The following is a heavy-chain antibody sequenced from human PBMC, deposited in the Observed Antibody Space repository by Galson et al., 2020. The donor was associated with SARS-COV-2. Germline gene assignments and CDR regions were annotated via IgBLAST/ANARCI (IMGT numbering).Heavy chain of an antibody. D-gene: IGHD3-3*01. CDR1: GGSFSGYY. Sequence: SETLSLTCAVYGGSFSGYYWSWIRQPPGQGLERIGEINHSGSTNYNPSLKSRVTISVATSKNQFSLKLSSVTAAVTAVYYCARGAIPSAITFFGVVIRAGCMDVWGQGTTVTVSS. J-gene: IGHJ6*02. CDR2: INHSGST. V-gene: IGHV4-34*01. CDR3: ARGAIPSAITFFGVVIRAGCMDV.